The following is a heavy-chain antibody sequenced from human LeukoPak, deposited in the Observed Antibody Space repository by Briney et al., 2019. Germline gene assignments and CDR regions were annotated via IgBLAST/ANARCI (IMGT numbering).Heavy chain of an antibody. CDR2: LNDRGTT. CDR1: GGPFSGYF. Sequence: KTSQTLSLTCAVYGGPFSGYFWNWIRQTPGKGLEWIGELNDRGTTNYNPSLTGRITISVDTSQQHFFLRLTSVTVWHPAVHFFTRGGYGSESFYNVISYYWGQGTQITVSS. V-gene: IGHV4-34*01. D-gene: IGHD3-10*01. J-gene: IGHJ4*02. CDR3: TRGGYGSESFYNVISYY.